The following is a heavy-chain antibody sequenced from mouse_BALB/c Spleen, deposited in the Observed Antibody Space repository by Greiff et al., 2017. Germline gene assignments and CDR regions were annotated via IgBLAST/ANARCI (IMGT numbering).Heavy chain of an antibody. CDR1: GFTFSNYW. CDR3: TRQDYDGAWFAY. Sequence: EVKLEESGGGLVQPGGSMKLSCVASGFTFSNYWMNWVRQSPEKGLEWVAEIRLKSNNYATHYAESVKGRFTISRDDSKSSVYLQMNNLRAEDTGIYYCTRQDYDGAWFAYWGQGTLVTVSA. V-gene: IGHV6-6*02. D-gene: IGHD2-4*01. J-gene: IGHJ3*01. CDR2: IRLKSNNYAT.